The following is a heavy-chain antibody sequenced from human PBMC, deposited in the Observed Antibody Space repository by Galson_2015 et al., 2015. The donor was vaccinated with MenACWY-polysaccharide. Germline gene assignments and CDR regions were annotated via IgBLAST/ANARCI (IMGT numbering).Heavy chain of an antibody. Sequence: SLRLSCAASGFSFRANGLSWVRQAPGRGLEWVSGSGSGGGLYYADSVKGRFTVSRDNSKNTLYLQMNNLRAEDTAVYYCAKVGPRSSWTMGIDYWGQGTLVTVSS. CDR1: GFSFRANG. CDR2: SGSGGGL. D-gene: IGHD6-13*01. CDR3: AKVGPRSSWTMGIDY. J-gene: IGHJ4*02. V-gene: IGHV3-23*01.